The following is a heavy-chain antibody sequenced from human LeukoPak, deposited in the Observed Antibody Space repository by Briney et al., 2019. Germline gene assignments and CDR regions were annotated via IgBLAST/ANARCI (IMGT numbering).Heavy chain of an antibody. CDR3: ARGLGYCTGGSCRSYFDY. D-gene: IGHD2-15*01. CDR1: GGSFSGYY. CDR2: INHSGST. V-gene: IGHV4-34*01. Sequence: SETLSPTCAVYGGSFSGYYWSWIRQPPGKGLEWIGEINHSGSTNYNPSLKSRVTISVDTSTSQFSLKVRSVTAADTAVYYCARGLGYCTGGSCRSYFDYWGQGTLVTVSS. J-gene: IGHJ4*02.